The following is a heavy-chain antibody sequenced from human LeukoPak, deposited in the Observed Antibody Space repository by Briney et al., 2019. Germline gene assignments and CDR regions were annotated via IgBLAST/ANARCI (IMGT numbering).Heavy chain of an antibody. Sequence: GGSLRLSCVGSGFIFRSYAVTWVRQAPGKGLDWVYSITANGDTTYYADSVKGRFTISRDNSKNTLYLQMSSLRAEDTAVYYCATFGVIVRNNYLDYWGQGALVAVSS. D-gene: IGHD3-3*01. J-gene: IGHJ4*02. CDR3: ATFGVIVRNNYLDY. CDR2: ITANGDTT. V-gene: IGHV3-23*01. CDR1: GFIFRSYA.